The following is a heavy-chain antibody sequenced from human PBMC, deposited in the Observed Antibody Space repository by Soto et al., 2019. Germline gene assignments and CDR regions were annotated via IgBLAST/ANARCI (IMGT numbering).Heavy chain of an antibody. CDR3: ARGLVVPAGDAFDI. V-gene: IGHV3-74*01. Sequence: EVPLVESGGGLVQPGGSLRLSCAASGFTFRSYWMHWVRQAPGKGLVWVSRINGGGSSTSYADSVKGRFTISRDNAKNTLYLQMNSLRVEDTAVYYCARGLVVPAGDAFDIWGQGTMVTVSS. D-gene: IGHD2-2*01. CDR2: INGGGSST. J-gene: IGHJ3*02. CDR1: GFTFRSYW.